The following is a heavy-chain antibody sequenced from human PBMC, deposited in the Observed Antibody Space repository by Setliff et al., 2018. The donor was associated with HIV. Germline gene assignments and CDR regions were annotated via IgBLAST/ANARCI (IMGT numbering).Heavy chain of an antibody. J-gene: IGHJ6*02. Sequence: SETLSLTCTVSGGSVSSGSYYWTWIRQPAGKGLAWIGRVYTNGNSNYNPSLKSRVTISAATSKNKFSLTLNSGIVADTAVYYCARHGKQLVERRIGAMAVWGHGTTVTGSS. V-gene: IGHV4-61*02. CDR3: ARHGKQLVERRIGAMAV. CDR1: GGSVSSGSYY. CDR2: VYTNGNS. D-gene: IGHD6-6*01.